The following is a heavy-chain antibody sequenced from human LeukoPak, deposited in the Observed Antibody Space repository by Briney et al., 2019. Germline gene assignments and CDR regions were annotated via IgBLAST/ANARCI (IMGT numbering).Heavy chain of an antibody. V-gene: IGHV3-23*01. Sequence: PGGSLRLSCAASGFTFSSYAMSWVRQAPGKGLEWVSAISGSGGSTYYADSVKGRFTISRDNSKNTLYLQMNSLRAEDTAVYYCAKGEEQYQLLYPSDYWGQGTLVTVSS. CDR3: AKGEEQYQLLYPSDY. CDR1: GFTFSSYA. CDR2: ISGSGGST. D-gene: IGHD2-2*02. J-gene: IGHJ4*02.